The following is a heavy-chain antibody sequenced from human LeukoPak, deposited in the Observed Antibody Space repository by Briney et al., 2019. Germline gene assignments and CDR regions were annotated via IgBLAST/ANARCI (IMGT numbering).Heavy chain of an antibody. D-gene: IGHD2-2*01. CDR1: GFTFNNYA. Sequence: PVGSLRLSRAASGFTFNNYAMSWVRQAPGKGLEWVLAISASGGTTYYADSMKGRFTISRDNSENTLFLQMNSLRAEDTPVYYCAKEPREYCSSTSCPNSFDSWGQGTLVTVSS. CDR2: ISASGGTT. CDR3: AKEPREYCSSTSCPNSFDS. J-gene: IGHJ5*01. V-gene: IGHV3-23*01.